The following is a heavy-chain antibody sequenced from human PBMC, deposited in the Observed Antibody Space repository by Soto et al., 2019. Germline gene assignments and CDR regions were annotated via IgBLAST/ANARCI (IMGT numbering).Heavy chain of an antibody. V-gene: IGHV1-18*04. Sequence: AASVKVSCKASGYTFTRYGITWVRQAPGQGLEWMGWVSANNGHTNYAQNLQGRVSMTTDTSTSTAYMELRGLTFDDTAVYYCARDIESVTAKHFFYYYAMDVWGQGTTVTVSS. J-gene: IGHJ6*02. CDR2: VSANNGHT. D-gene: IGHD2-8*01. CDR3: ARDIESVTAKHFFYYYAMDV. CDR1: GYTFTRYG.